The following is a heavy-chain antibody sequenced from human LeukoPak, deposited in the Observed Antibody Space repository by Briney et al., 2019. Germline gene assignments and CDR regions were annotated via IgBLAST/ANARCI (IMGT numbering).Heavy chain of an antibody. CDR3: ARGDYGSGSYYFDY. CDR1: GGSISSSIYY. V-gene: IGHV4-39*07. Sequence: PSETLSLTCTVSGGSISSSIYYWGWIRQPPGKGLEWIGSIYYSGSTYYNPSLKSRVTISVDTAKNQCSLKLSSVTAADTAVYYCARGDYGSGSYYFDYWGQGTLVTVSS. CDR2: IYYSGST. J-gene: IGHJ4*02. D-gene: IGHD3-10*01.